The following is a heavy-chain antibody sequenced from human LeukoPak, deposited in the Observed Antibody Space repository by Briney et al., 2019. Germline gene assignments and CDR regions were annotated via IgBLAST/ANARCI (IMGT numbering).Heavy chain of an antibody. V-gene: IGHV3-30*02. Sequence: PGGSLRLSCAASGFTFSSYGMHWVRQAPGKGLEWVAFIRYDGSNKYYADSVKGRFTISRDNSKNTLYLQMNSLGAEDTAVYYCAKDQFMIAGRGFDYWGQGTLVTVSS. D-gene: IGHD3-22*01. CDR2: IRYDGSNK. CDR3: AKDQFMIAGRGFDY. J-gene: IGHJ4*02. CDR1: GFTFSSYG.